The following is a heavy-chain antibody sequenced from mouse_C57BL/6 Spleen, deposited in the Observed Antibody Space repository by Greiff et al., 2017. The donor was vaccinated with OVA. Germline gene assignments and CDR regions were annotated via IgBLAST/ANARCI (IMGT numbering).Heavy chain of an antibody. J-gene: IGHJ4*01. V-gene: IGHV5-6*02. D-gene: IGHD2-3*01. CDR1: GFTFSSYG. CDR2: ISSGGSYA. Sequence: EVKLMESGGDLVKPGGSLKLSCAASGFTFSSYGMSWVRQTPDKRLEWVATISSGGSYAYYPASVKGRFTISRDNAKNTLYLQMSSLKSEETAMYYCARRRNDGYAMDYWGQGTSVTVSS. CDR3: ARRRNDGYAMDY.